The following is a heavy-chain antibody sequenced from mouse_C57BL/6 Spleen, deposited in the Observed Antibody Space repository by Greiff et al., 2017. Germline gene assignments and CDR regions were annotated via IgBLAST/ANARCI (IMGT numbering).Heavy chain of an antibody. V-gene: IGHV2-2*01. CDR1: GFSLTSYG. D-gene: IGHD4-1*01. Sequence: VQLQQSGPGLVQPSQSLSITCTVSGFSLTSYGVHWVRQSPGKGLEWLGVIWSGGSTDYNAAFISRRSISKDNSKSQVYFKMNSLQADDTAIYYCARGKGTGTKYYFDYWGQGTTLTVSS. J-gene: IGHJ2*01. CDR2: IWSGGST. CDR3: ARGKGTGTKYYFDY.